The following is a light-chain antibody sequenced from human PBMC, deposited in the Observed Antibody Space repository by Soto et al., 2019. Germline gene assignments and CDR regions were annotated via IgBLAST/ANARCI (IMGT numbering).Light chain of an antibody. V-gene: IGLV2-14*03. Sequence: SVLTQPASVSGSPGQSTTISCTGTSRDVGGYNYVSWYQHHPGKAPKLMIYDVSNRPSGVSNRFSGSKSGNTASLTISGLQPEDEADYYCSSYTTSNTRQIVFGTGTKATVL. J-gene: IGLJ1*01. CDR1: SRDVGGYNY. CDR2: DVS. CDR3: SSYTTSNTRQIV.